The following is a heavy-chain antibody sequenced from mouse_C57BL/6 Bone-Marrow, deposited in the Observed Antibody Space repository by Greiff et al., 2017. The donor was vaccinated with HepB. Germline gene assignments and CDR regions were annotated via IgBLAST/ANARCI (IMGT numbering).Heavy chain of an antibody. Sequence: VQLQQPGAELVIPGASVKLSCKASGYTFTSYWMHWVKQRPGQGLEWIGEIDPSDSYTNYNQKFKGKSTLTVDKSSSTAYMQLSSLTSEDSAVYYCARSLGAWFAYWGQGTLVTVSA. V-gene: IGHV1-69*01. CDR2: IDPSDSYT. D-gene: IGHD4-1*01. CDR3: ARSLGAWFAY. J-gene: IGHJ3*01. CDR1: GYTFTSYW.